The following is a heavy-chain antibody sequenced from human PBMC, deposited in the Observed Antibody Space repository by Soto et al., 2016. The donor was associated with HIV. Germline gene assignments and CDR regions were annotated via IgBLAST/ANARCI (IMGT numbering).Heavy chain of an antibody. D-gene: IGHD5-12*01. CDR2: ISAYDGEP. CDR3: AREDGYGGYARMDV. CDR1: GYIFNTYD. V-gene: IGHV1-18*01. J-gene: IGHJ6*02. Sequence: QVQLVQSGAEVKKPGASVKVSCKASGYIFNTYDINWVRQATGQGLEWMGWISAYDGEPNYEQRLQGRVTMTTDRSTRTAYMELRNLRSDDTAIYYCAREDGYGGYARMDVWGQGTTVTVSS.